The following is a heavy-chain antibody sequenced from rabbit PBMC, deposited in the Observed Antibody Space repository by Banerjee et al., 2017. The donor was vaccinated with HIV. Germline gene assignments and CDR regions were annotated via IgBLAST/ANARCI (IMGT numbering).Heavy chain of an antibody. D-gene: IGHD8-1*01. CDR1: GFSFSRYY. CDR3: ARDAITSYYMIFDL. V-gene: IGHV1S40*01. Sequence: QSLEESGGDLVKPGASLTLTCTASGFSFSRYYMCWVRQAPGKGLEWIACIYAGSNSAYYASWAKGRFTISKTSSTTVTLQMTSLTAADTAAYFCARDAITSYYMIFDLWGQGTLVTVS. CDR2: IYAGSNSA. J-gene: IGHJ4*01.